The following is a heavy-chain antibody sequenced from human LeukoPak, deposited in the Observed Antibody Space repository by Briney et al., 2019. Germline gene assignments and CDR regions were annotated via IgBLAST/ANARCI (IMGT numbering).Heavy chain of an antibody. CDR3: ARNRHSSSWYRFGWFDP. V-gene: IGHV1-2*02. Sequence: ASVKVSCKASGYTFTGYYMHWVRQAPGQGLEWMGWINPNSGGTNYAQKFQGRVTMTRDTSISTAYMELSRLRSDDTAVYYCARNRHSSSWYRFGWFDPWGQGTLVTVSS. CDR1: GYTFTGYY. D-gene: IGHD6-13*01. CDR2: INPNSGGT. J-gene: IGHJ5*02.